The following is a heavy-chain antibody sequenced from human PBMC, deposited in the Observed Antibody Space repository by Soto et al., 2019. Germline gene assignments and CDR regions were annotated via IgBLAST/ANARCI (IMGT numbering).Heavy chain of an antibody. V-gene: IGHV4-30-4*01. J-gene: IGHJ6*02. CDR2: IYYSGTT. D-gene: IGHD3-3*01. CDR3: ARGVDFEGFSPYGMDV. CDR1: GGSINTGDYY. Sequence: QMQLQESGPGLVKASQTLSLTCTVSGGSINTGDYYWTWIRQPRGKGLEWIGYIYYSGTTYYNPSLKSRVSSSLDTSKNHFSLRLTSVTAADTAVYYCARGVDFEGFSPYGMDVWGQGTTVTVSS.